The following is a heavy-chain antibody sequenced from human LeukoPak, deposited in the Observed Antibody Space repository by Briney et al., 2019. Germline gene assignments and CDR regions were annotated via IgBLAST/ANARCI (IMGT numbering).Heavy chain of an antibody. CDR3: ARDRLGIGFDY. V-gene: IGHV1-2*02. CDR2: INPNSGGT. J-gene: IGHJ4*02. CDR1: GYTFTGCY. Sequence: RAASVKVSCKASGYTFTGCYMHWVRQDPGQGLEWMGWINPNSGGTNYAQKFQGRVTMTRDTSISTAYMELSRLRSDDTAVYYCARDRLGIGFDYWGQGTLVTVSS. D-gene: IGHD7-27*01.